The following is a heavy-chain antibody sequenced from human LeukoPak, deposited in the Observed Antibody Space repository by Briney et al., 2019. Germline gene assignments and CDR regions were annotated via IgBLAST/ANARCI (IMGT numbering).Heavy chain of an antibody. CDR2: IWYDGSNK. CDR1: GFTFSSYG. Sequence: GGSLRLSCAASGFTFSSYGMHWVRQAPGKGQEWVAVIWYDGSNKYYADSVKGRFTISRDNSKNTLYLQMNSLRAEDTAVYYCARDREYCGGDCYSDYYYGMDVWGKGTTVTVSS. D-gene: IGHD2-21*02. J-gene: IGHJ6*04. V-gene: IGHV3-33*01. CDR3: ARDREYCGGDCYSDYYYGMDV.